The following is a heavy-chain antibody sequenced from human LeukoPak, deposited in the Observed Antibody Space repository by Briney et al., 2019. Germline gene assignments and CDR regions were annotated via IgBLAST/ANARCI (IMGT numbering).Heavy chain of an antibody. J-gene: IGHJ3*02. D-gene: IGHD2-15*01. CDR3: ARGMVVDDAFDI. Sequence: PSETLSPTCTVSGGSISSYYWSWIRQPPGKGLEWIGYIYYSGSTNYNPSLKSRVTISVDTSMNQFSLKLSSVTAADTAVYYCARGMVVDDAFDIWGQGTLVTVSS. V-gene: IGHV4-59*12. CDR2: IYYSGST. CDR1: GGSISSYY.